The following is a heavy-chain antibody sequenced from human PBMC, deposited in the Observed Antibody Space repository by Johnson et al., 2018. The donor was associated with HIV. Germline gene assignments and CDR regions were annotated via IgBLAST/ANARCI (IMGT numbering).Heavy chain of an antibody. V-gene: IGHV3-66*01. CDR1: GFTVSNNY. CDR2: LFSGGTT. J-gene: IGHJ3*02. CDR3: AREGPSERAGFDI. Sequence: VQLVESGGGLVQPGGSLRLSCAASGFTVSNNYMSWVRQAPGKGLEWVSVLFSGGTTYYADSVRGRFTISRDNSKNTFFLQMNSLRAEDTAVYYCAREGPSERAGFDIWGQGTMVTVSS.